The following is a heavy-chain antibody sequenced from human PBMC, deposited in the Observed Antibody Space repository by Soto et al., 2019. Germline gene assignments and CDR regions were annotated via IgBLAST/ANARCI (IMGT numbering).Heavy chain of an antibody. V-gene: IGHV3-30-3*01. CDR1: GFTFSTYA. Sequence: QVQLVESGGGVVQPGRSLRLSCAASGFTFSTYAVHWVRQAPGKGLEWVAFISDDGSNIHYADSVKGRFTISRDNPKNPLYLQMNSLTTEDTAVYYCAREVYYDFWGGFNKHPYYFDWWGQGTLVTVSS. CDR2: ISDDGSNI. D-gene: IGHD3-3*01. CDR3: AREVYYDFWGGFNKHPYYFDW. J-gene: IGHJ4*02.